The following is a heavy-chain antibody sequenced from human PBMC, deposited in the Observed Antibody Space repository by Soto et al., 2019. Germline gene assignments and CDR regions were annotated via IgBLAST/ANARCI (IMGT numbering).Heavy chain of an antibody. CDR1: GGSVYSNGHY. CDR2: IDNNGVT. V-gene: IGHV4-39*01. D-gene: IGHD2-15*01. CDR3: GKILVGANGHNDADS. Sequence: SETLSLTCIVSGGSVYSNGHYWGWIRQPPGKGPEWIGSIDNNGVTNYNSSLKSRVTISRDTSKNQFSLRLTSVTAADTAVYYCGKILVGANGHNDADSWGPGTLVXV. J-gene: IGHJ4*02.